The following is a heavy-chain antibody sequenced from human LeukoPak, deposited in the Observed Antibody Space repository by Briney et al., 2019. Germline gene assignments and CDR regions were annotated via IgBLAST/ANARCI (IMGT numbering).Heavy chain of an antibody. V-gene: IGHV3-9*01. J-gene: IGHJ4*02. CDR3: AKDMMPHYYDSSGYSY. CDR1: GFTFDDYA. CDR2: ISWNSGSI. D-gene: IGHD3-22*01. Sequence: GGSLRLSCAASGFTFDDYAMHWVRQAPGKGLEWVSGISWNSGSIVYEDSVKGRFTISRDNAKNSLYLQMNSLRAEDTALYYCAKDMMPHYYDSSGYSYWGQGTLVTVSS.